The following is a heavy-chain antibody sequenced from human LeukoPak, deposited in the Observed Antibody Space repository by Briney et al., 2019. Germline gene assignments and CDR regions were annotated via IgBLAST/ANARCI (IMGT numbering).Heavy chain of an antibody. CDR1: GFTFSNAW. CDR2: ISGSGGST. D-gene: IGHD6-6*01. J-gene: IGHJ3*02. V-gene: IGHV3-23*01. Sequence: GGSLRLSCAASGFTFSNAWMSWVRQAPGKGLEWVSAISGSGGSTYYADFVKGRFTISRDNSKNTLYLQMNSLRAEDTAVYYCAKDWEYSSSRDAFDIWGQGTMVTVSS. CDR3: AKDWEYSSSRDAFDI.